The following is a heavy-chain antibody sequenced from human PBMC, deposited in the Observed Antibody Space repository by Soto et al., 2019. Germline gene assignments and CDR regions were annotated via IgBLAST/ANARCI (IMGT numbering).Heavy chain of an antibody. CDR2: ISAHNVNT. CDR1: GYTFTSYG. J-gene: IGHJ4*02. D-gene: IGHD1-1*01. CDR3: ARGRYGDY. V-gene: IGHV1-18*01. Sequence: QVHLVQSGAEVKKPGASVKVSCKGSGYTFTSYGITWVRQAPGQGLEWMGWISAHNVNTDYAQKLQGIVTVTRDTSTSTAYMELRSLRSDDTAVYYGARGRYGDYWGQGALVTVSS.